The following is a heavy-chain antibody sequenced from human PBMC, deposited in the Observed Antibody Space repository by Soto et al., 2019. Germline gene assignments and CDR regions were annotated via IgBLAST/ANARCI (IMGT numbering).Heavy chain of an antibody. CDR3: ARGGDIVVVPAAPGDGWFDP. V-gene: IGHV4-34*01. CDR2: INHSGST. Sequence: QVQLQQWGAGLLKPSETLSLTCAVYGGSFSGYYWSWIRQPPGKGLEWIGEINHSGSTNYNPSLKSRVTISVDTSKNQFSLKLSSVTAADTAVYYCARGGDIVVVPAAPGDGWFDPWGQGTLVTVSS. J-gene: IGHJ5*02. D-gene: IGHD2-2*01. CDR1: GGSFSGYY.